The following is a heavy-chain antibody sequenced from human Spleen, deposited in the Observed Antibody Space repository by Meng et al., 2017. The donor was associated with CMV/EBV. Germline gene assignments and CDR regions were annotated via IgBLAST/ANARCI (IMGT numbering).Heavy chain of an antibody. V-gene: IGHV4-34*01. D-gene: IGHD6-13*01. CDR2: IHHGGAT. CDR3: ARDSLIAAAGTDSFDY. CDR1: GGFLSAYY. Sequence: SETLSLTCTVYGGFLSAYYWSWIRQPPGKGLEWIGEIHHGGATNYNSSLKSRVTISLDTSKNQFSLNLDSVTAADTAVYYCARDSLIAAAGTDSFDYWGQGTLVTVSS. J-gene: IGHJ4*02.